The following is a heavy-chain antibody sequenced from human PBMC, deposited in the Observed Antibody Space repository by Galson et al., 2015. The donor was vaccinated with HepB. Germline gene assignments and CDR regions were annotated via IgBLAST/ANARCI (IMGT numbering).Heavy chain of an antibody. J-gene: IGHJ4*02. CDR1: GFTFSSYA. CDR3: AKAGSSGWYGGDCFDY. D-gene: IGHD6-19*01. Sequence: SLRLSCAASGFTFSSYAMSWVRQAPGKGLEWVSAISGSGGSTYYADSVKGRFTISRDNSKNTLYLQMNSLRAEDTAVYYCAKAGSSGWYGGDCFDYWGQGTLVTVSS. V-gene: IGHV3-23*01. CDR2: ISGSGGST.